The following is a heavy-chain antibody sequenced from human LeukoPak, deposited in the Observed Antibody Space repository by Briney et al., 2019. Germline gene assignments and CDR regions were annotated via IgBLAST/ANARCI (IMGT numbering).Heavy chain of an antibody. Sequence: ASVKVSCKASGYTFTGYYMHWVRQAPGQGLEWMGWINPNSGGTNYAQKFQGRVTMTRDTSISTAYMELRSLRSDDTAVYYCVRDRDGYNGGDYWGQGTLVTVSS. J-gene: IGHJ4*02. D-gene: IGHD5-24*01. V-gene: IGHV1-2*02. CDR2: INPNSGGT. CDR1: GYTFTGYY. CDR3: VRDRDGYNGGDY.